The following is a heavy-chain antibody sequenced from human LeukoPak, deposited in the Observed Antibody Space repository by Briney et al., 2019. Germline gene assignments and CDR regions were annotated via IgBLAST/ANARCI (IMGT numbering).Heavy chain of an antibody. CDR3: ARAGSSSWDYYYYYYMDV. D-gene: IGHD6-13*01. J-gene: IGHJ6*03. CDR2: IRHDGHT. V-gene: IGHV4-38-2*02. Sequence: SETLSLTCTVSGYFSTAYYWGWIRQPPGKGLEWIASIRHDGHTYYNPSLKSQVSISVDMSRNQFSLKLSSATAADTAVYYCARAGSSSWDYYYYYYMDVWGKGTTVTVSS. CDR1: GYFSTAYY.